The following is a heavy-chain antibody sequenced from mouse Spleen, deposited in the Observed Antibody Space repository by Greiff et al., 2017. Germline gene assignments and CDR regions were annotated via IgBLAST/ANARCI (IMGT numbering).Heavy chain of an antibody. CDR3: ARGWDGDYAMDY. CDR2: INPGSGGT. D-gene: IGHD4-1*01. J-gene: IGHJ4*01. Sequence: VQLQQSGAELVRPGTSVKVSCKASGYAFTNYLIEWVKQRPGQGLEWIGVINPGSGGTNYNEKFKGKATLTADKSSSTAYMQLSSLTSDDSAVYFCARGWDGDYAMDYWGQGTSVTVSS. CDR1: GYAFTNYL. V-gene: IGHV1-54*01.